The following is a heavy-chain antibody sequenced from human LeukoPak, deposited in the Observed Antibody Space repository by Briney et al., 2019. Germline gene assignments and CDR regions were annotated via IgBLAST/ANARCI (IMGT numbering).Heavy chain of an antibody. CDR3: TRGRYYGMDV. Sequence: PGGSLRLSCAASGFTVSNSYLTWLRQALGKGLEWISVIYSGGSTYYADSVKGRFTISRDNAKNTLYLQLNSLRAEDTAVYFCTRGRYYGMDVWGQGTTVTVSS. J-gene: IGHJ6*02. CDR2: IYSGGST. V-gene: IGHV3-66*01. CDR1: GFTVSNSY.